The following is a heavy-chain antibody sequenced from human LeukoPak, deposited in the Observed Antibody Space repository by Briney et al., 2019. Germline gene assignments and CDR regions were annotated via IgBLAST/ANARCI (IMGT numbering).Heavy chain of an antibody. J-gene: IGHJ4*02. CDR1: GVTFSSCA. CDR3: ARVSSGYSSGWSDY. Sequence: GGTLRLSCAASGVTFSSCAMHWVRHAPGQGLEYASAISSNGGSTYYANSVKGRFAISRDNSKNTLYLQMGSLRAEDMAVYYCARVSSGYSSGWSDYWGQGTLVTVSS. CDR2: ISSNGGST. D-gene: IGHD6-19*01. V-gene: IGHV3-64*01.